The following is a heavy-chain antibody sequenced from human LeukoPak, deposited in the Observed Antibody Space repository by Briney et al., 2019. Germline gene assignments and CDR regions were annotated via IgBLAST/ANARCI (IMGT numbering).Heavy chain of an antibody. Sequence: SETLSLTCAVSGGSLSSGGYSWSWIRQPPGKGLEWIGYIYHSGSTYYNPSLKSRVTISVDRSKTQFSLKLRSVTAADTAVYYCARSLMGYFDLWGRGTLVTVSS. V-gene: IGHV4-30-2*01. D-gene: IGHD2-8*01. CDR1: GGSLSSGGYS. CDR3: ARSLMGYFDL. J-gene: IGHJ2*01. CDR2: IYHSGST.